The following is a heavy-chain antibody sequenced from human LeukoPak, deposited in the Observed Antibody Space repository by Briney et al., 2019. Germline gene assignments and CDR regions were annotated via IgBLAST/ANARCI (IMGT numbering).Heavy chain of an antibody. D-gene: IGHD3-9*01. CDR1: GYSINSGYY. Sequence: SETLSLTCTVSGYSINSGYYWGWIRPSPGKGLEWIGSIYHTGRTYYNPSLKSRVTISVDTSKDQFSLKLRSVTAADTAMYYCARDDILTGTFDYWGQGTLVTVSS. J-gene: IGHJ4*02. V-gene: IGHV4-38-2*02. CDR3: ARDDILTGTFDY. CDR2: IYHTGRT.